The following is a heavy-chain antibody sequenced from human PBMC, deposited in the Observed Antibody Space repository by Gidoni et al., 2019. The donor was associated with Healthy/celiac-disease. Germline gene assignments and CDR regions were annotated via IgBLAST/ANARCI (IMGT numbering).Heavy chain of an antibody. D-gene: IGHD3-3*01. V-gene: IGHV3-23*04. CDR3: AKLLRRITIFGGELDY. CDR1: GFTFSSYA. CDR2: ISGSGGRT. Sequence: EVQLVESGGGLVQPGGSLRLSCAASGFTFSSYAMSWVRQAPGKGLEWVSAISGSGGRTYYADSVKGRFTISRDNSKNTLYLQMNSLRAEDTAVYYCAKLLRRITIFGGELDYWGQGTLVTVSS. J-gene: IGHJ4*02.